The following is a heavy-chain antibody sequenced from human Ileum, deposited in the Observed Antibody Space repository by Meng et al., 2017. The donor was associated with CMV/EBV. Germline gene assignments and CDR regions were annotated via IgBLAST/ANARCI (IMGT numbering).Heavy chain of an antibody. J-gene: IGHJ4*02. CDR3: AREIIMAARAFGY. V-gene: IGHV1-2*02. CDR2: IKPNSGDT. CDR1: GNTSTDYY. Sequence: GQCGTGVRRPGASVKVACKASGNTSTDYYRHWERQAPGKGLEWMGWIKPNSGDTKNEKKFQGRVTMTSDTSISTVYMELTGLTPDDTAIYYCAREIIMAARAFGYWGQGTLVTVSS. D-gene: IGHD5-12*01.